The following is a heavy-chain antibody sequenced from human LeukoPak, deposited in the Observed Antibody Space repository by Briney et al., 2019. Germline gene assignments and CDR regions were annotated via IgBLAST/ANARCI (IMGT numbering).Heavy chain of an antibody. CDR2: INPSGGST. CDR1: GYTFTSYY. CDR3: ARDVVGYFDY. J-gene: IGHJ4*02. V-gene: IGHV1-46*01. Sequence: ASVKVSCKASGYTFTSYYMHWVRQAPGQGLEWMGIINPSGGSTSYAQKFQGRVTMTRDMSTSTVYTELSSLRSEDTAVYYCARDVVGYFDYWGQGTLVTVSS.